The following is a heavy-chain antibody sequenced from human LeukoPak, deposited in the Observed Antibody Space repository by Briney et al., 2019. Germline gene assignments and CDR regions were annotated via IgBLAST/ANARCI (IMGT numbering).Heavy chain of an antibody. CDR2: ISGSGRTT. D-gene: IGHD3-16*01. J-gene: IGHJ4*02. Sequence: PGGSLRLSCAASGLTFSAYAASWVRQAPGKGLEWVSGISGSGRTTYSAASVKGRFDMSSDNTKNTLYLHMNTLRAQETAVDFGAKVPNYDDRSTNYGWGQGTLVTVSS. V-gene: IGHV3-23*01. CDR3: AKVPNYDDRSTNYG. CDR1: GLTFSAYA.